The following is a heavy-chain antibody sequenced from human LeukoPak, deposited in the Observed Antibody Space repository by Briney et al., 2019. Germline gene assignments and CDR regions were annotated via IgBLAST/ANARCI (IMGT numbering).Heavy chain of an antibody. Sequence: GGSLRLSCAASGFTFSSYAMHWVRQAPGKGLEWVAVISYDGSNKYYADSVKGRFTISRDNSKNTLYLQMNSLRAEDTAVYYCAKGRFRTAVAGDFDYWGQGTLVTVSS. CDR3: AKGRFRTAVAGDFDY. D-gene: IGHD6-19*01. CDR1: GFTFSSYA. V-gene: IGHV3-30-3*01. J-gene: IGHJ4*02. CDR2: ISYDGSNK.